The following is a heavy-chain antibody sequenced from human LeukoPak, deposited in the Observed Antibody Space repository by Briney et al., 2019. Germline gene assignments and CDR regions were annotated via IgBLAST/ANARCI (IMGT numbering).Heavy chain of an antibody. Sequence: ASMKVSCKISGYLLRESSMHWVRQAPGKGLEWMGGFDAENGDIIYAQKLQGRVTMTEDISTDTAYMELSDPRSDDTAVYYCATEDPSGLDVLLNWGQGTMVTVSS. J-gene: IGHJ3*01. V-gene: IGHV1-24*01. CDR1: GYLLRESS. D-gene: IGHD6-19*01. CDR2: FDAENGDI. CDR3: ATEDPSGLDVLLN.